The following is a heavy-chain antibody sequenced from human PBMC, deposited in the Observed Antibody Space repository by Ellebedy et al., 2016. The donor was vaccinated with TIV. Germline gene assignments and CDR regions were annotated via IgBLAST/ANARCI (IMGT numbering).Heavy chain of an antibody. CDR1: GFTVSNNY. V-gene: IGHV3-74*01. J-gene: IGHJ4*02. D-gene: IGHD5-24*01. CDR2: INSDGTST. Sequence: GESLKISCVASGFTVSNNYMSWVRQVPGKGLVWVSHINSDGTSTNYADSVKGRFTISRDNAKNTLYLRMNSLRDEDTAMYYCARSGSWLSILDYWGQGALVAVSS. CDR3: ARSGSWLSILDY.